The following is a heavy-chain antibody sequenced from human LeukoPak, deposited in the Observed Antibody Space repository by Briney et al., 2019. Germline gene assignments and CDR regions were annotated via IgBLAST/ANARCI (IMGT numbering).Heavy chain of an antibody. CDR2: INPSGGST. Sequence: ASVKVSCKASGYTFTSYYMHWVRQAPGQGLEWMGIINPSGGSTSYAQKFQGRVTMTRDTSTSTVYMELSSLRSEDTAVYYCATSGSSTATATYYMDVWGKGTTVTVSS. D-gene: IGHD1-26*01. CDR1: GYTFTSYY. J-gene: IGHJ6*03. CDR3: ATSGSSTATATYYMDV. V-gene: IGHV1-46*01.